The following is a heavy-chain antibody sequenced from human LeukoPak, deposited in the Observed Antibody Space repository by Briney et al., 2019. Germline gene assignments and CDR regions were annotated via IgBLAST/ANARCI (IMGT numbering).Heavy chain of an antibody. V-gene: IGHV3-66*01. Sequence: GGSLRLSCAASGFTVSSNYMSWVRQAPGKGLEWVSVIYSGGSTYYTDSVKGRSTISRDNSKNTLYLQMNSLRAEDTAVYYCARATTVTHESWFDPWGQGTLVTVSS. D-gene: IGHD4-17*01. CDR1: GFTVSSNY. J-gene: IGHJ5*02. CDR3: ARATTVTHESWFDP. CDR2: IYSGGST.